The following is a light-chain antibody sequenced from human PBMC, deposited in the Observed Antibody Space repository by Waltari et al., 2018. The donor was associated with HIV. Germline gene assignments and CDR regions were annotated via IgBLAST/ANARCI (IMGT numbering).Light chain of an antibody. CDR1: SSNIGTHT. J-gene: IGLJ3*02. V-gene: IGLV1-44*01. Sequence: QSVLTPPPSVSGTPGQGVTISCSGSSSNIGTHTVTWYQHPPGTTPKLLIYSKNQRPSGVPDRFSGSKSGTSASLAISGLQSEDEADYYCGAWDDTHSWVFGGGTKLTVL. CDR3: GAWDDTHSWV. CDR2: SKN.